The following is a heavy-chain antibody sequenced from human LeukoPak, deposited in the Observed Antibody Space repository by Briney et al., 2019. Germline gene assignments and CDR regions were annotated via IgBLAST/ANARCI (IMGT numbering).Heavy chain of an antibody. CDR1: GGSVSSGSYY. V-gene: IGHV4-61*01. D-gene: IGHD2-2*01. CDR3: ASHVVPAAMLTY. CDR2: IYYSGST. Sequence: SETLSLTCTVSGGSVSSGSYYWSWIRQPPGKGLEWIGYIYYSGSTNYNPSLKSRVTISVDTSKNQFSLKLSSVTAADTAVYCCASHVVPAAMLTYWGQGTLVTVSS. J-gene: IGHJ4*02.